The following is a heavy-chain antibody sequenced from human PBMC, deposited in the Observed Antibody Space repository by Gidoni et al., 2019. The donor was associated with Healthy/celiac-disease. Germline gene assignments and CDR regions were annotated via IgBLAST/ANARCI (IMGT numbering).Heavy chain of an antibody. CDR3: ARLTGATLQWYFDL. V-gene: IGHV1-69*01. D-gene: IGHD1-26*01. Sequence: QVQLVQSGAEVKQPWSSVKASCKASGGTFSSYAISWVRQAPVQGLEWMGGINPIFGTANYAQKFQGRVTITADESTSTAYMELSSLRSEDTAVYYCARLTGATLQWYFDLWGRGTLVTVSS. J-gene: IGHJ2*01. CDR1: GGTFSSYA. CDR2: INPIFGTA.